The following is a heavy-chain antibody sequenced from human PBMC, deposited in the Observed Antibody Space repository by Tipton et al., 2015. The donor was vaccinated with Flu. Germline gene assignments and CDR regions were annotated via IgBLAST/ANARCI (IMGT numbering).Heavy chain of an antibody. CDR1: GYTFTSYN. Sequence: LVQSGPEVKKPGASVKVSCKASGYTFTSYNMHWVRQAPGQGLEWMGIIYPAGGGISYAQKFQGRVIMTRDRSTGTVHMELSSLKSDDTAMYYCARDKGGGTYTFDVWGQGTMVTVSS. CDR2: IYPAGGGI. V-gene: IGHV1-46*01. J-gene: IGHJ3*01. D-gene: IGHD1-1*01. CDR3: ARDKGGGTYTFDV.